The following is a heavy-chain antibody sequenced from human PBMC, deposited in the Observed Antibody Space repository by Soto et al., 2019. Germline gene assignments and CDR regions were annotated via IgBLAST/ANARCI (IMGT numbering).Heavy chain of an antibody. CDR2: ISGSGGST. CDR1: GFTFSSYA. Sequence: PGGSLRLSCAASGFTFSSYAMSWVRQAPGKGLEWVSAISGSGGSTYYADSVKGRFTISRDNSKNTLYLQMNSLRAEDTAVYYCAKGYYYDLGELSLVSFDYWGQGTLVTVSS. CDR3: AKGYYYDLGELSLVSFDY. J-gene: IGHJ4*02. V-gene: IGHV3-23*01. D-gene: IGHD3-16*02.